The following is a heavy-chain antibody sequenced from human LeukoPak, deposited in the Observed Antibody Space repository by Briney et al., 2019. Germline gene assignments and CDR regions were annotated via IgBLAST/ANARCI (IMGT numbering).Heavy chain of an antibody. D-gene: IGHD1-26*01. J-gene: IGHJ4*02. CDR1: GFTFSSYS. CDR3: ARDSTLTSFIVGAADY. V-gene: IGHV3-21*01. CDR2: ISSSSSYI. Sequence: PGGSLRLSCAASGFTFSSYSMNRVRQAPGKGLEWVSSISSSSSYIYYADSVKGRFTISRDNAKNSLYLQMNSLRAEDTAVYYCARDSTLTSFIVGAADYWGQGTLVTVSS.